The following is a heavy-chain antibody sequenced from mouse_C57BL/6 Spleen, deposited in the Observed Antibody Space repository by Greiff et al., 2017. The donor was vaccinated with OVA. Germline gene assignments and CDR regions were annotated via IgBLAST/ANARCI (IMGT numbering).Heavy chain of an antibody. CDR3: ASLPASSSTTGFYAMDY. V-gene: IGHV1-42*01. Sequence: VQLQQSGPELVKPGASVKISCKASGYSFTGYYMNWVKQSPEKSLEWIGEINPSTGGTTYNQKFKAKATLTVHKSSSPAYMQLRSLTSEDSAGYYCASLPASSSTTGFYAMDYWGQGTSVTVSS. CDR1: GYSFTGYY. CDR2: INPSTGGT. J-gene: IGHJ4*01. D-gene: IGHD1-1*01.